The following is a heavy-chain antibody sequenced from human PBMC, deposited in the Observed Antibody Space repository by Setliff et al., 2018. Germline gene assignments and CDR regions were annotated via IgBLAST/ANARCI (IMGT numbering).Heavy chain of an antibody. CDR2: IYYSGST. V-gene: IGHV4-39*07. Sequence: LETLSLTCTVTGGSISSSSYYWGWIRQPPGKGLEWIGSIYYSGSTYYNPSLKSRVTISVDTSKNQFSLKLSSVTAADTAVYYCASTPDGDLYYNFWSGYYLTLDYWGQGTLVTVPQ. CDR1: GGSISSSSYY. D-gene: IGHD3-3*01. CDR3: ASTPDGDLYYNFWSGYYLTLDY. J-gene: IGHJ4*02.